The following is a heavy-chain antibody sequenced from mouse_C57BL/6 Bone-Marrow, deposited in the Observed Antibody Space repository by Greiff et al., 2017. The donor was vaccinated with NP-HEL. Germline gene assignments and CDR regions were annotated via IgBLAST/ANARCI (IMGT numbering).Heavy chain of an antibody. D-gene: IGHD1-2*01. CDR2: IYPGAGAT. Sequence: QVQLKESGPELVKPGASVKISCKASGYAFSSSWMNWVKQRPGKGLEWIGRIYPGAGATNYNGKFKGKATLTADKSSSTAYMQLSSLSSEDSAVYFCARDDYYGPSDDWYFDVWGTGTTVTVSS. V-gene: IGHV1-82*01. J-gene: IGHJ1*03. CDR1: GYAFSSSW. CDR3: ARDDYYGPSDDWYFDV.